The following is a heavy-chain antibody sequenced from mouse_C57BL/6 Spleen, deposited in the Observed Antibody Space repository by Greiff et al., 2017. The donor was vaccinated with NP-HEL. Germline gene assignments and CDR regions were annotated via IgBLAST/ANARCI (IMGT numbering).Heavy chain of an antibody. J-gene: IGHJ4*01. D-gene: IGHD3-1*01. V-gene: IGHV1-64*01. CDR2: IHPNSGST. CDR1: GYTFTSYW. Sequence: QVHVKQPGAELVKPGASVKLSCKASGYTFTSYWMHWVKQRPGQGLEWIGMIHPNSGSTNYNEKFKSKATLTVDKSSSTAYMQLSSLTSEDSAVYYCARGGAARGAMDYWGQGTSVTVSS. CDR3: ARGGAARGAMDY.